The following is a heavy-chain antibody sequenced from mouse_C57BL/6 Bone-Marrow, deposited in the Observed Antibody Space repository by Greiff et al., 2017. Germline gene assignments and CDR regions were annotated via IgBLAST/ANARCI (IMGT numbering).Heavy chain of an antibody. CDR3: ARADYYGSTYYFDY. Sequence: VQLQQSGAELARPGASVKLSCKASGYTFTSYGISWVKQRTGQGLEWIGEIYPRSGNTYYNEKFKGKATLTADKSSSTAYMELRSLTSEDSAVYFCARADYYGSTYYFDYWGQGTTLTVSS. V-gene: IGHV1-81*01. J-gene: IGHJ2*01. D-gene: IGHD1-1*01. CDR2: IYPRSGNT. CDR1: GYTFTSYG.